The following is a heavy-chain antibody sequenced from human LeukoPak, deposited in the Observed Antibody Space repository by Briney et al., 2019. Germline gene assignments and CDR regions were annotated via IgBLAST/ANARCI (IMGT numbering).Heavy chain of an antibody. CDR3: AKLTGGTGTIPFDY. V-gene: IGHV3-23*01. CDR2: LSCSGGGT. Sequence: GGSVTLLCSASGFTFNTYAMTWVRPAPGEGLEWVSSLSCSGGGTYYADSVKGRFTISRDNSKNTLYLQMNSLRADDTAVYYCAKLTGGTGTIPFDYWGQGTLVTVSS. CDR1: GFTFNTYA. J-gene: IGHJ4*02. D-gene: IGHD1-1*01.